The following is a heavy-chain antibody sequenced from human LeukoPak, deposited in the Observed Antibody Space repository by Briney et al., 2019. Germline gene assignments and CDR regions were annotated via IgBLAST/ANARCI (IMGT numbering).Heavy chain of an antibody. V-gene: IGHV4-61*02. Sequence: SQTLSLTCTVSGGSISSGSYYWSWIRQPAGKGLEWIGRIYTSGSTNYNPSLKSRVTISVDTSKNQFSLKLSSVTAADTAVYYCARHYGSGSYYKSPYDYWGQGTLVTVSS. CDR2: IYTSGST. CDR1: GGSISSGSYY. CDR3: ARHYGSGSYYKSPYDY. D-gene: IGHD3-10*01. J-gene: IGHJ4*02.